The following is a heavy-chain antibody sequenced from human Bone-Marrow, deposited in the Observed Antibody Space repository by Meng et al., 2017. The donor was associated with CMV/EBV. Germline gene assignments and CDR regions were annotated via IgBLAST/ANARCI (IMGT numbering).Heavy chain of an antibody. Sequence: SGGTFSTYTISWVRQAPGQGLEWVGRIIPILDRTNYAQRFQGRVTITADKSTSTAYMELSSLTSDDTATYYCAEDLRGGYGVNFDYWGQGTLVTVSS. CDR2: IIPILDRT. CDR3: AEDLRGGYGVNFDY. D-gene: IGHD3-16*01. V-gene: IGHV1-69*08. J-gene: IGHJ4*02. CDR1: GGTFSTYT.